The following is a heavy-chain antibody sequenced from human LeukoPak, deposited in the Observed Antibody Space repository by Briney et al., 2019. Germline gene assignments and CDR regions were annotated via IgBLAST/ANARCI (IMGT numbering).Heavy chain of an antibody. V-gene: IGHV3-23*01. J-gene: IGHJ6*03. CDR2: ISGSGGST. D-gene: IGHD1-26*01. CDR1: GFAFSSYA. Sequence: PGGSLRLSCAASGFAFSSYAMSWVRQAPGKGLEWVSAISGSGGSTCYADSVKGRFTISRDNSKNTLYLQMNSLRAEDTAVYYCARGSGSRNYYYYYMDVWGKGTTVTVSS. CDR3: ARGSGSRNYYYYYMDV.